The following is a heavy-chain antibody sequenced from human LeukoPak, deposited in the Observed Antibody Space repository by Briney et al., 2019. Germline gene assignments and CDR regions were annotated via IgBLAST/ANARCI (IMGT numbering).Heavy chain of an antibody. V-gene: IGHV3-21*01. J-gene: IGHJ4*02. Sequence: GGSLRLSCLASGLTFSNAWMDWVRQAPGKGLEWVSSISSSSSYIYYADSVKGRFTISRDNAKNSLYLQMNSLRAEDTAVYYCARDQVSSPSTIAYWGQGTLVTVSS. CDR1: GLTFSNAW. CDR2: ISSSSSYI. D-gene: IGHD6-6*01. CDR3: ARDQVSSPSTIAY.